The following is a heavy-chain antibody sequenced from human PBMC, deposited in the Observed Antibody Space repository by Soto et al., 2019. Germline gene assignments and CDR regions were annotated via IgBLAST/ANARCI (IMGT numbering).Heavy chain of an antibody. CDR2: IYPDNSDT. V-gene: IGHV5-51*01. Sequence: VQLVQSGAEVKKPGESLKISCKGSGYSFAGYWIAWVRQMPGKGLEWMGIIYPDNSDTRYSRSFQGQVTISADKSIRTAYLQWSSLKASDTAVYYCARQGATAALLPLIWFDPWGQGTLVTVSS. D-gene: IGHD6-13*01. CDR1: GYSFAGYW. J-gene: IGHJ5*02. CDR3: ARQGATAALLPLIWFDP.